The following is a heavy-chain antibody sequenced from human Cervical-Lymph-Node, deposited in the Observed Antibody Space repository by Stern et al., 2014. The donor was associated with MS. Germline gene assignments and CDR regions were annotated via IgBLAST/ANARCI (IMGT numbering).Heavy chain of an antibody. D-gene: IGHD4-23*01. V-gene: IGHV3-33*01. Sequence: VQLLESGGGVVPPGRSLRLSCAASGFTFSSSGMHWVRQAPGKGLEWLAIIWYDGSNRYYADSVKGRFTISRDNSKNTLYLQMNSLRADDTAVYYCAREGGNTAEYFQHWGQGTLVTVSS. CDR3: AREGGNTAEYFQH. J-gene: IGHJ1*01. CDR2: IWYDGSNR. CDR1: GFTFSSSG.